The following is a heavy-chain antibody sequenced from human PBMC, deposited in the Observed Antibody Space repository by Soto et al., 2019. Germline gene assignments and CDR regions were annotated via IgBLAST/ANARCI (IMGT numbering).Heavy chain of an antibody. CDR3: AREDDILTGYSNFDY. D-gene: IGHD3-9*01. J-gene: IGHJ4*02. CDR1: GFTFSSYS. CDR2: ISSSSSYI. Sequence: GGSLRLSCAASGFTFSSYSMNWVRQAPGKGLEWVSSISSSSSYIYYADSVKGRFTISRDNAKNSLYLQMNSLRAEDTAVYYCAREDDILTGYSNFDYWGQGTLVTVSS. V-gene: IGHV3-21*01.